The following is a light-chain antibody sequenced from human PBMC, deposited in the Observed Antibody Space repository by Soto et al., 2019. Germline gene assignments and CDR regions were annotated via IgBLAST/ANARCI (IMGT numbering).Light chain of an antibody. J-gene: IGLJ1*01. V-gene: IGLV1-44*01. CDR2: TND. Sequence: QSVLTQPPSASGTPGQTVTISCSGSSSNIGTSPVHWYKHLPGTAPKPLIYTNDQRPSGVPDRFSGSKSGTSASLAISGLQSEDEADYYCAVWDDSLNGHVFGAGTKVTVL. CDR1: SSNIGTSP. CDR3: AVWDDSLNGHV.